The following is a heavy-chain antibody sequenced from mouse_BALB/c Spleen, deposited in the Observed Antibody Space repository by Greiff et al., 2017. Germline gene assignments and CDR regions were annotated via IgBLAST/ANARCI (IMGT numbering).Heavy chain of an antibody. J-gene: IGHJ3*01. D-gene: IGHD2-1*01. Sequence: LVKTGASVKISCKASGYSFTGYYMHWVKQSHGTSLEWIGYISCYNGATSYNQKLKGKATFTVDTSSSTAYMQFNSLTSEDSEVYYCAREGEVNYVAWFAYWGEGTLVTVSA. CDR1: GYSFTGYY. CDR3: AREGEVNYVAWFAY. V-gene: IGHV1S34*01. CDR2: ISCYNGAT.